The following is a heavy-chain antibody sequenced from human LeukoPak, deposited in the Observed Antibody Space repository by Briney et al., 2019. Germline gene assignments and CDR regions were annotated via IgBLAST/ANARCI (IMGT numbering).Heavy chain of an antibody. Sequence: GGSLRLSCAASGFTFSTYAMGWVRQAPGKGLEWVSSIKGSGGDPFYADSVRGRFTISRDNSKNTLFLQLNSLRAEDSAVYYCARGGHDFNPFYWWGQGTLVTVSS. CDR3: ARGGHDFNPFYW. CDR2: IKGSGGDP. CDR1: GFTFSTYA. D-gene: IGHD2-21*02. J-gene: IGHJ4*02. V-gene: IGHV3-23*01.